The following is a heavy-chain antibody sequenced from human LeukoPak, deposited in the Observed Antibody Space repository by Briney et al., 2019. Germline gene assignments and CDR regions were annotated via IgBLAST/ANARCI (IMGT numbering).Heavy chain of an antibody. J-gene: IGHJ6*03. CDR1: GYTFTSYY. D-gene: IGHD2-15*01. Sequence: ASVKVSCKASGYTFTSYYMHWVRQAPGQGLEWMGGIIPIFGTANYAQKFQGRVTITADKSTSTAYMELSSLRSEDTAVYYCARCVSKYCSGGSCYYYYYYMDVWGKGTTVTVSS. CDR2: IIPIFGTA. V-gene: IGHV1-69*06. CDR3: ARCVSKYCSGGSCYYYYYYMDV.